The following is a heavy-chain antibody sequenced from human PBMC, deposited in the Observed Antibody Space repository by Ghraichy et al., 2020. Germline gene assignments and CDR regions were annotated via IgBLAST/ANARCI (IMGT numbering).Heavy chain of an antibody. D-gene: IGHD2-21*02. Sequence: SETLSLTCTVSGGSLSRYYWSWIRQPPGKGLEWIGYIYYSGSTNYNPSLKSRVTISVDTSKNQFSLKLSSVPASDSAVYYCARHPDAYWGGDCRNWFDPWGQGTLVTVSS. CDR3: ARHPDAYWGGDCRNWFDP. CDR1: GGSLSRYY. V-gene: IGHV4-59*08. J-gene: IGHJ5*02. CDR2: IYYSGST.